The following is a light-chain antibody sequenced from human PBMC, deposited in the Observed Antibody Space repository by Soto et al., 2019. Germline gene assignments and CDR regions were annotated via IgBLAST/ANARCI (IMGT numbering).Light chain of an antibody. CDR3: CSYAGSYTLV. J-gene: IGLJ1*01. V-gene: IGLV2-11*01. CDR2: DVN. Sequence: QSALTQPRSVSGSPGESVTISCTGTSSAVGGYNYVSWYQQHPGKAPKLMIYDVNNRPSGVPDRFSGSKSGNTASLTISGLQAEDEADYYCCSYAGSYTLVFGSGTKV. CDR1: SSAVGGYNY.